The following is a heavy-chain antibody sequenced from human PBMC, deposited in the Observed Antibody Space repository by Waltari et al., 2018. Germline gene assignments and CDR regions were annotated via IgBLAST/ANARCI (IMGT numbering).Heavy chain of an antibody. D-gene: IGHD1-7*01. V-gene: IGHV1-2*02. CDR3: ARNYNY. CDR2: INPNSSYT. J-gene: IGHJ4*02. Sequence: QAQLMQSGAAVRKPGASVKVSCKASGYTLIDFYLHWVRQAPGQGLEWVGWINPNSSYTKFAQKFQGRVSLTSDAAINTAYLELTSLRSDDTAVYYCARNYNYWGQGTPVIVSS. CDR1: GYTLIDFY.